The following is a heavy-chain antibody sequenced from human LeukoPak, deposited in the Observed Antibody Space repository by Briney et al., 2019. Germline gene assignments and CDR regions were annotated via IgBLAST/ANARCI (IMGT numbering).Heavy chain of an antibody. CDR3: AKRRDYYDSSGYYYVGFDY. J-gene: IGHJ4*02. V-gene: IGHV3-23*01. CDR2: ISGSGGST. Sequence: GGSLRLSCAASGFTFSSYAMSWVRQAPGKGLEWVSAISGSGGSTYYADSVKGRFTISRDNSKNTLYLQMNSLRAEDTAVYYCAKRRDYYDSSGYYYVGFDYWGQETLVTVSS. CDR1: GFTFSSYA. D-gene: IGHD3-22*01.